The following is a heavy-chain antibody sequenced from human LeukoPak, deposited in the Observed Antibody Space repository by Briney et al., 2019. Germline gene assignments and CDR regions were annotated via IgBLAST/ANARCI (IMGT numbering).Heavy chain of an antibody. D-gene: IGHD6-19*01. V-gene: IGHV1-18*01. Sequence: GASVKVSCKVSGYTLTELSIHWVRQAPGQGLEWMGWISPYNGNTKYLQKLQGRVTMTTDTSTSTAYMELRSLRSDDTAVYYCARGGNSGWRTPNDDYWGQGTLVTVSS. CDR2: ISPYNGNT. J-gene: IGHJ4*02. CDR1: GYTLTELS. CDR3: ARGGNSGWRTPNDDY.